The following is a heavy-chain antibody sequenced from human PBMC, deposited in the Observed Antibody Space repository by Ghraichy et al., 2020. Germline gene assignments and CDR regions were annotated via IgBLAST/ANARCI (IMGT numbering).Heavy chain of an antibody. CDR3: ARGAEYGSETYVLDY. CDR2: IFSNDEI. V-gene: IGHV2-26*01. J-gene: IGHJ4*02. Sequence: SGPTLVKPTETLTLTCTVSGFSLSNGRMGVNWIRQPPGQALEWLAHIFSNDEISYSTSLKSRLTISKDTSKSQVVLTMTNIDPADTATYYCARGAEYGSETYVLDYWGQGTLVTVSS. CDR1: GFSLSNGRMG. D-gene: IGHD3-10*01.